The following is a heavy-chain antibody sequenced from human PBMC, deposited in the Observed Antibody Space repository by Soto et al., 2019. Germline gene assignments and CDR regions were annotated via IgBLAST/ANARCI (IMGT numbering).Heavy chain of an antibody. CDR1: GGSISTSNW. Sequence: SETLSLTXAVSGGSISTSNWWSWGRQPPGKGLGWIGEVYRTGSTTYNPSLESRLTISVDKSKNQFSLKLTSVTAADTAVYYCARARATIAAAAIFDCWGQGTLVTVSS. V-gene: IGHV4-4*02. J-gene: IGHJ4*02. D-gene: IGHD6-13*01. CDR3: ARARATIAAAAIFDC. CDR2: VYRTGST.